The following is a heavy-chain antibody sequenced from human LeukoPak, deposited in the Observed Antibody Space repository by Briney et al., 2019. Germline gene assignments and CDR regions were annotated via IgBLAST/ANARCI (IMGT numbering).Heavy chain of an antibody. CDR3: ARVYAIAAAGTLVGS. CDR2: IYTSGST. Sequence: SETLSLTCTVSGGSISSGSYYWSWIRQPAGKGLEWIGRIYTSGSTNYSPSLKSRVTISVDTSKNQFSLKLSSVTAADTAVYYCARVYAIAAAGTLVGSWGQGTLVTVSS. V-gene: IGHV4-61*02. CDR1: GGSISSGSYY. J-gene: IGHJ4*02. D-gene: IGHD6-13*01.